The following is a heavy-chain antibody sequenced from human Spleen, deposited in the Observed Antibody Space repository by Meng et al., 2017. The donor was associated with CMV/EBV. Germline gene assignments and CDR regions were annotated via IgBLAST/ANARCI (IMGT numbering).Heavy chain of an antibody. CDR2: TQYDGRNK. CDR3: AKEWAGFGPSDY. Sequence: CAASGFTFSGFGMHWVRQAPGEGLEWVAFTQYDGRNKYYADSVKGRFTISKDNSKNTLYLQMNSLRPDDTAVYYCAKEWAGFGPSDYWGQGTLVTVSS. V-gene: IGHV3-30*02. D-gene: IGHD3/OR15-3a*01. CDR1: GFTFSGFG. J-gene: IGHJ4*02.